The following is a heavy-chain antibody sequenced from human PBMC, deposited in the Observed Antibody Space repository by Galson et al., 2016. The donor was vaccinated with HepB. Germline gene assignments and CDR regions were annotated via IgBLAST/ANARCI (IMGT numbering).Heavy chain of an antibody. D-gene: IGHD2-21*02. CDR1: GFTFSSYG. V-gene: IGHV3-30-3*01. CDR2: ASYDGSNN. J-gene: IGHJ4*02. CDR3: ARDANLAYCRGDCYWFDY. Sequence: SLRLSCAASGFTFSSYGMHWVRQAPGKGLEWVAVASYDGSNNYYPDSVKDRFTVSRDNSKNTLYLQMNSPRTEDTAVYYCARDANLAYCRGDCYWFDYWGPGTLVTVSS.